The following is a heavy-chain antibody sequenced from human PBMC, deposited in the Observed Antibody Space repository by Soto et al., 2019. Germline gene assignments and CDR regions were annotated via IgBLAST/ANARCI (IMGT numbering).Heavy chain of an antibody. D-gene: IGHD6-13*01. Sequence: SETLSLTCAVYGGSFSGYYWSWIRQPPGKGLEWIGEINHSGSTNYNPSLKSRVTISVDTSKNQFSLKLSSVTAADTAVYYCARGPEVRQQLVRVRYYYYYYMDVWGKGTTVTVSS. CDR3: ARGPEVRQQLVRVRYYYYYYMDV. J-gene: IGHJ6*03. V-gene: IGHV4-34*01. CDR1: GGSFSGYY. CDR2: INHSGST.